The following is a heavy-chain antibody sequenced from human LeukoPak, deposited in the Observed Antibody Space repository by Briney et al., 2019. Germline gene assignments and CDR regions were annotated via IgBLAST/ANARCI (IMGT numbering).Heavy chain of an antibody. D-gene: IGHD2-2*02. J-gene: IGHJ6*02. CDR2: IKQDGSEK. CDR1: GFTFSSYW. CDR3: AREPIVVVPAAIPRPYSYYYYYGMDV. V-gene: IGHV3-7*03. Sequence: GGSLRLSCAASGFTFSSYWMSWVRQAPGKGLEWVANIKQDGSEKYYVDSVKGRFTISRDNAKNSLYLQMNSLRAEDTAVYYCAREPIVVVPAAIPRPYSYYYYYGMDVWGQGTTVTVSS.